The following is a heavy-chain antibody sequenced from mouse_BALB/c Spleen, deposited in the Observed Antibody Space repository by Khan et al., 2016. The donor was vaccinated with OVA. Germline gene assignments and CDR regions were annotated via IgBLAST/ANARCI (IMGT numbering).Heavy chain of an antibody. CDR3: ARQYYGGNLYWYFDV. CDR1: GYTFTSYD. Sequence: QVQLQQSGAELVKPGASVKLSCKASGYTFTSYDINWVRQRPEQGLEWIGWIFPEDDSTKYNEKFKGKATLTTDKSSSTAYMQLSRLTSEDSAVYFCARQYYGGNLYWYFDVWGAGTTVTVSS. D-gene: IGHD1-1*02. J-gene: IGHJ1*01. CDR2: IFPEDDST. V-gene: IGHV1-85*01.